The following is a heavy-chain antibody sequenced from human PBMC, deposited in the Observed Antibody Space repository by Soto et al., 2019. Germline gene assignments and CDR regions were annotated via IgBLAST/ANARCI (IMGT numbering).Heavy chain of an antibody. V-gene: IGHV1-69*08. CDR2: IIPLLDTT. J-gene: IGHJ4*02. CDR1: GGSFSNDI. Sequence: SVKVSCKTSGGSFSNDIITWVRQAPGQGLEWMGRIIPLLDTTNYAQKFQGRVTITADKSTGTAYMELNRLRAEDTAAYYCARAPLNYFDYWGQGTLVTVSS. CDR3: ARAPLNYFDY.